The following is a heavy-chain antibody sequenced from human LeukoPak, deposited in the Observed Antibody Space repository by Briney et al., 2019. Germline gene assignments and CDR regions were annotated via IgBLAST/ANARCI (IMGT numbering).Heavy chain of an antibody. Sequence: PSETLSLTCADSGYSISSGYYWGWIRQPPGKGLEWIGSIYHSGSTYYNPSLKSRVTISVDTSKNQFSLKLSSVTAADTAVYYCARLIPRMTTVTTNWFDPWGQGTLVTVSS. CDR3: ARLIPRMTTVTTNWFDP. CDR1: GYSISSGYY. CDR2: IYHSGST. J-gene: IGHJ5*02. D-gene: IGHD4-11*01. V-gene: IGHV4-38-2*01.